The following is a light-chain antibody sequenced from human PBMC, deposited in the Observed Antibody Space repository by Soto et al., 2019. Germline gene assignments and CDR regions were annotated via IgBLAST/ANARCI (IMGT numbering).Light chain of an antibody. V-gene: IGLV2-14*01. J-gene: IGLJ1*01. Sequence: QSALTQPASVSGSPGQSITISCTGTSSDVGGYNYVSWYQQHPGKAPKLMIYAVTDRPSGVSSRFSGSKSGNTASLTISGLQAEDEADYYCSSYTSSNTFYVFGTGTKVTVL. CDR3: SSYTSSNTFYV. CDR1: SSDVGGYNY. CDR2: AVT.